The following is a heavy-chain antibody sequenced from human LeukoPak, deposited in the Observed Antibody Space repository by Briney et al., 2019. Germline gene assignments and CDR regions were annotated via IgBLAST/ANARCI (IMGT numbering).Heavy chain of an antibody. CDR3: ARVLRYFDWLEGYYMDV. CDR2: ISSSSSTI. J-gene: IGHJ6*03. CDR1: GFTFSSYS. D-gene: IGHD3-9*01. V-gene: IGHV3-48*01. Sequence: AGGSLRLSCAASGFTFSSYSMNWVRQAPGKGLEWVSYISSSSSTIYYADSVKGRFTISRDNAKNSLYLQMNSLRAEDTAVYYCARVLRYFDWLEGYYMDVWGKGTTVTVSS.